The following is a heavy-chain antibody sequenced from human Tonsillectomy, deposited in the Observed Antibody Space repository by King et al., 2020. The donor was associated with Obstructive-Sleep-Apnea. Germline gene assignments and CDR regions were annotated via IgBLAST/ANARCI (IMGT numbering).Heavy chain of an antibody. CDR2: ISGSGGFT. J-gene: IGHJ4*02. D-gene: IGHD3-9*01. CDR3: AKDHDILTGYYCDY. V-gene: IGHV3-23*04. CDR1: GFTFNSYA. Sequence: DVQLVESGGGLVQPGGSLRLSCAASGFTFNSYAMSWVRQAPGKGLEWVSTISGSGGFTYYADSVKGRFALSRDFSKHTLYLQMNSPRAEDTAVYYCAKDHDILTGYYCDYWGQGTLVTVSS.